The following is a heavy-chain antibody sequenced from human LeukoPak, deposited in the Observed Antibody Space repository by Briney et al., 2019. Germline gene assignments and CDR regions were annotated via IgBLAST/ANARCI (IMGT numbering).Heavy chain of an antibody. D-gene: IGHD6-19*01. CDR3: ARVDSSGWYKIDY. J-gene: IGHJ4*02. CDR1: GGTFSSYA. CDR2: IIPILGIA. V-gene: IGHV1-69*04. Sequence: AASVKVSCKASGGTFSSYAISWVRQAPGQGLEWMGRIIPILGIANYAQKFQGRVTITADKSTSTAYMELSSLRSEDTAVYYCARVDSSGWYKIDYWGQGTLVTVSS.